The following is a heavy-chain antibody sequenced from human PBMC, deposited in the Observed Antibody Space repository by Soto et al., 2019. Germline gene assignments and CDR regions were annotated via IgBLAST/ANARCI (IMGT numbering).Heavy chain of an antibody. CDR2: IIPIFGTA. J-gene: IGHJ3*02. CDR1: GYTFSSYA. Sequence: SLKVSCKTAGYTFSSYAISCVRHTNGQGLEWMGWIIPIFGTANYAQKFQGRVTITADESTSTAYMELSSLRSEDTAVYYCARGQLVGGRGAFDIWGQGTMVTVSS. D-gene: IGHD6-6*01. CDR3: ARGQLVGGRGAFDI. V-gene: IGHV1-69*13.